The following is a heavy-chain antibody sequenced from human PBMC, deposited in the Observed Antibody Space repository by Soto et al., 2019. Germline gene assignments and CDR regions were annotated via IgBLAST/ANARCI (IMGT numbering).Heavy chain of an antibody. J-gene: IGHJ6*02. Sequence: QVQLVQSGAEVQKPGSSVKVSCKASGGTFSSYAISWVRQAPGQGLEWMGGIIPIFGTANYAQKFQGRVTITADESTSTAYMELSSLRSEDTAVYYCANVAAAGTPPYYYYYGMDVWGQGTTVTVSS. D-gene: IGHD6-13*01. V-gene: IGHV1-69*01. CDR3: ANVAAAGTPPYYYYYGMDV. CDR2: IIPIFGTA. CDR1: GGTFSSYA.